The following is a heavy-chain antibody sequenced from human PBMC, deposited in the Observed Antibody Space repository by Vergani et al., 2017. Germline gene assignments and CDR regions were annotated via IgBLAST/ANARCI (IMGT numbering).Heavy chain of an antibody. CDR3: XRGRGYSFGYSDY. D-gene: IGHD5-18*01. Sequence: EVQLVESGGGLVPPARSLRLSCAASGFSFGDYAITWVRQAPGKGLEWVAFIRNKAYGGTPEYAASVKGRFTISRDSSKRLAYLQLSGLKTEDTAVYFCXRGRGYSFGYSDYWGQGTLVTVSS. J-gene: IGHJ4*02. CDR1: GFSFGDYA. CDR2: IRNKAYGGTP. V-gene: IGHV3-49*04.